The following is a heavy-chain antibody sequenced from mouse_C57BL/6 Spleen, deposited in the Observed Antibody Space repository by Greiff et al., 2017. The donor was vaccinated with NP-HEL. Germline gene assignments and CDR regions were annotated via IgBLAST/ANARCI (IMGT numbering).Heavy chain of an antibody. Sequence: VQRVESDAELVKPGASVKISCKVSGYTFTDHTIHWMKQRPEQGLEWIGYIYPRDGSTKYNEKFKGKATLTADKSSSTAYMQLNSLTSEDSAVYFCARERYYGSSWFAYWGQGTLVTVSA. V-gene: IGHV1-78*01. CDR3: ARERYYGSSWFAY. CDR1: GYTFTDHT. D-gene: IGHD1-1*01. CDR2: IYPRDGST. J-gene: IGHJ3*01.